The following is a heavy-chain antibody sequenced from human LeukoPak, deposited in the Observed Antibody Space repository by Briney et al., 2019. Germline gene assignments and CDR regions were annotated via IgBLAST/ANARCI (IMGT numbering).Heavy chain of an antibody. D-gene: IGHD3-10*01. CDR3: ARGITMVRGVYNWFDP. CDR2: IHTSGNT. V-gene: IGHV4-4*07. Sequence: PSETLSLTCTVSGGSISGYYWSWIRQPAGKGLEWIGHIHTSGNTNYNPSLKSRVTMSVDTSNNQFSLRVSSVTAADTAVYYCARGITMVRGVYNWFDPWGQGTLVTVSS. J-gene: IGHJ5*02. CDR1: GGSISGYY.